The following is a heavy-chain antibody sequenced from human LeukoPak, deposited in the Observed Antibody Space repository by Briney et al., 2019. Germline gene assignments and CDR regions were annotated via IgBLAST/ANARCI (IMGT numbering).Heavy chain of an antibody. CDR2: IYDSGST. V-gene: IGHV4-59*01. D-gene: IGHD1-26*01. CDR1: GGSISSYY. CDR3: ARVSVGAHDY. J-gene: IGHJ4*02. Sequence: SSETVSLTCTVSGGSISSYYWSWIRQPPGRGLEWIGYIYDSGSTNYNPSLKSRVTISVDTSKNQFSLKLSSVTAADTAVYYCARVSVGAHDYWGQGTLVTVSS.